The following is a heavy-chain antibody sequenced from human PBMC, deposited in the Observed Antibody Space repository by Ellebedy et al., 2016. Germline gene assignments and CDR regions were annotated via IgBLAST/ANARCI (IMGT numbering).Heavy chain of an antibody. J-gene: IGHJ4*02. V-gene: IGHV4-34*01. CDR2: INHGGDT. CDR3: AREPYGGIYYYFDY. D-gene: IGHD1-26*01. CDR1: GGSLSGSY. Sequence: SETLSLTCAVYGGSLSGSYWHWIHQTPGKGLEWIGEINHGGDTNYKASHKSRVTISVDTSKNQFSLRLTSVTAADTAVYYCAREPYGGIYYYFDYWGQGTLVTVSS.